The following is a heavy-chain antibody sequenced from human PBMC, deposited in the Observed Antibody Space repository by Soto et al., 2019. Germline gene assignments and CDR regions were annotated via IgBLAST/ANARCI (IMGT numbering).Heavy chain of an antibody. CDR1: GFIFENFG. CDR3: AKNQGVELVPLATVDWFDP. D-gene: IGHD1-26*01. J-gene: IGHJ5*02. V-gene: IGHV3-23*01. CDR2: ISGSGFKK. Sequence: PVGSLSLSCAASGFIFENFGMSWVRQAPGKGLEWISSISGSGFKKYYADSVKGRFTISRDNSKSTVYLELNNLSAEDTAVYHCAKNQGVELVPLATVDWFDPWGPGSVVTVYS.